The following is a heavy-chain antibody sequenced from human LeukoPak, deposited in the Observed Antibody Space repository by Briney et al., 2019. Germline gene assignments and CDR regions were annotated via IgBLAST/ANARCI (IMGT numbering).Heavy chain of an antibody. CDR3: ARDVPHNWFDT. CDR2: INSDGGGA. J-gene: IGHJ5*02. V-gene: IGHV3-74*01. Sequence: GGALRLSCAASGITFCNNWMHWVRHGPGKGVVWISRINSDGGGAIYADSVKGRFTVSRDNAKNTLYLQMNSLRAEDTAVYYCARDVPHNWFDTWGQGTLVTVSS. CDR1: GITFCNNW.